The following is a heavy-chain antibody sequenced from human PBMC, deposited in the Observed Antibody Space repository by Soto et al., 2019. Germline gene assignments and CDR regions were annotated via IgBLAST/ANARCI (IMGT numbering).Heavy chain of an antibody. CDR2: ISAYNGNT. CDR1: GYTLTSYG. CDR3: ARWRVAVAVVGYYYGMDV. D-gene: IGHD6-19*01. J-gene: IGHJ6*02. V-gene: IGHV1-18*04. Sequence: ASVKVSCKASGYTLTSYGISWVRQAPGQGLGWMGWISAYNGNTNYAQKLQGRVTMTTDTSTSTAYMELRSLRSDDTAVYYCARWRVAVAVVGYYYGMDVWGQGTTVTVSS.